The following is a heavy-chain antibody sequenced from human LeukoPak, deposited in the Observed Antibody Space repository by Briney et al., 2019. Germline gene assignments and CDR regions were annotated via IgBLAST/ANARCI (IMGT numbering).Heavy chain of an antibody. CDR3: AKDALRTKNYYFDY. J-gene: IGHJ4*02. D-gene: IGHD2-2*01. CDR2: ISGSGGST. V-gene: IGHV3-23*01. CDR1: GFTFSSYA. Sequence: GGSLRLSCAASGFTFSSYAMSWVRQAPGKGLEWVSSISGSGGSTYYADSVKGRFTISRDDSKNTLYLQMSSLRAEDTAVYYCAKDALRTKNYYFDYWGQGTLVTVSS.